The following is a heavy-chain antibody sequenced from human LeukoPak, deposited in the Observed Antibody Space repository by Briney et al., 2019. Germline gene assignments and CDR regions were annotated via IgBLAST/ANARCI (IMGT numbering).Heavy chain of an antibody. Sequence: PGGSLRLSCAASGFTFSSYAMHWVRQAPGKGLEYVSAISSNGGSTYYANSVKGRFTISRDNSKNTLYLQMGSLRAEDMAVYYCARGQDYYGSGSYYNRLDYYGMDVWGQGTTVTVSS. V-gene: IGHV3-64*01. D-gene: IGHD3-10*01. J-gene: IGHJ6*02. CDR3: ARGQDYYGSGSYYNRLDYYGMDV. CDR2: ISSNGGST. CDR1: GFTFSSYA.